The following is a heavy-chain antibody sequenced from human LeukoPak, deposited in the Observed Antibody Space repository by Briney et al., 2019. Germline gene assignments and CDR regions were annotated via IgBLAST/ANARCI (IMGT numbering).Heavy chain of an antibody. V-gene: IGHV4-39*01. D-gene: IGHD6-19*01. CDR3: ARQKGYSSGWYFDY. J-gene: IGHJ4*02. Sequence: SQTLSLTCTVSGGSISSSSYYWGWIRQPPGKGREWIGSIYYSGSTYYNPSLKSRVTISVDTSKNQFSLKLSSVTAADTAVYYCARQKGYSSGWYFDYWGRGTLVTVPS. CDR2: IYYSGST. CDR1: GGSISSSSYY.